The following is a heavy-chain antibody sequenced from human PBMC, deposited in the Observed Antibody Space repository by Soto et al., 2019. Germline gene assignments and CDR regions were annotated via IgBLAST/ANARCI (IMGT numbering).Heavy chain of an antibody. CDR1: GFTFSSYA. D-gene: IGHD2-21*01. CDR3: AREEGHIVNGWFDP. V-gene: IGHV3-30-3*01. J-gene: IGHJ5*02. CDR2: ISYDGSNK. Sequence: QVQLVESGGGVVQPGRSLRLCCAASGFTFSSYAMHWVRQAPGKGLEWVAVISYDGSNKYYADSVKGRFTISRDNSKNTLYLQMNSLRAEDTAVYYCAREEGHIVNGWFDPWGQGTLVTVSS.